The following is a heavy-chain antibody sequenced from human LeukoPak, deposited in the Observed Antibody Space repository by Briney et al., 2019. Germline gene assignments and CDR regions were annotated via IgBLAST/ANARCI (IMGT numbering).Heavy chain of an antibody. J-gene: IGHJ6*03. CDR1: GASIRNYNNY. Sequence: SETLSLTCIVSGASIRNYNNYRGWIRQPPGKGLEWIGSVFYTGSTYYNPSLQSRITVSFDTSKNQFSLKLTSVTAADTAVYYCARDARYCTNGVCSGNYYYYYYMDVWGKGTTVTVSS. V-gene: IGHV4-39*02. CDR3: ARDARYCTNGVCSGNYYYYYYMDV. CDR2: VFYTGST. D-gene: IGHD2-8*01.